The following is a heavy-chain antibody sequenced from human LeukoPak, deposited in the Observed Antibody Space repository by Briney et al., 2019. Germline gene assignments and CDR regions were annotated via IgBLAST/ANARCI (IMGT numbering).Heavy chain of an antibody. J-gene: IGHJ6*04. D-gene: IGHD2-2*01. V-gene: IGHV4-30-4*08. CDR3: ARVRSQPSIVVVPGGAHKMDV. CDR2: IYYSGST. CDR1: GGSISSGDYY. Sequence: SQTLSLTCTVPGGSISSGDYYWSWIRQPPGKGLEWIGYIYYSGSTYYNPSLKSRVTISVDTSKNQFSLKLSSVTAADTAVYYCARVRSQPSIVVVPGGAHKMDVWGKGTTVTVSS.